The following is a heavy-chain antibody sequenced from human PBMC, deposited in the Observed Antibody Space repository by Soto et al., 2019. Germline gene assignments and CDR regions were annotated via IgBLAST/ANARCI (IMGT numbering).Heavy chain of an antibody. CDR2: IVVGSGNT. CDR1: GFTFTSSA. V-gene: IGHV1-58*01. D-gene: IGHD2-15*01. Sequence: GASVKVSCKASGFTFTSSAVQWVRQARGQRLEWIGWIVVGSGNTNYAQKFQERVTITRDMSTSTAYMELSSLRSEDTAVYYCAADPGRVTYCSGGSCYQRGFDPWGQGTLVTVSS. CDR3: AADPGRVTYCSGGSCYQRGFDP. J-gene: IGHJ5*02.